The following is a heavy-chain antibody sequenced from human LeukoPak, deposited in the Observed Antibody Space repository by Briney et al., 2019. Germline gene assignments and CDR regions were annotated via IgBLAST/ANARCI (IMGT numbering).Heavy chain of an antibody. J-gene: IGHJ3*02. CDR3: ARRRGYGGKGHDAFDI. CDR2: IYPGDSDT. Sequence: GKSLPISCKGSGYSFTSYWIGWVRQMPGKGLEWMGIIYPGDSDTRYSPSFQGQVTISADKSISTAYLQWSSLKASDTAMYYCARRRGYGGKGHDAFDIWGQGTMVIGFS. V-gene: IGHV5-51*01. D-gene: IGHD4-23*01. CDR1: GYSFTSYW.